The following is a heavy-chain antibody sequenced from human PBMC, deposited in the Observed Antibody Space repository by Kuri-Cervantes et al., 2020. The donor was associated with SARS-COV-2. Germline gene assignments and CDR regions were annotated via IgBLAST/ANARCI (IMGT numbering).Heavy chain of an antibody. CDR1: GFTFSSYS. V-gene: IGHV3-48*01. CDR2: ISSSSSTI. CDR3: ARDRDYYDSSGYPYFDY. J-gene: IGHJ4*02. D-gene: IGHD3-22*01. Sequence: GGSLRLSCAASGFTFSSYSMNWVRQAPGKGLEWVSYISSSSSTIYYADSVKGRFTISRDNAKNSLYLQMNSLRAEDTAVYYCARDRDYYDSSGYPYFDYWGQGSLVTVSS.